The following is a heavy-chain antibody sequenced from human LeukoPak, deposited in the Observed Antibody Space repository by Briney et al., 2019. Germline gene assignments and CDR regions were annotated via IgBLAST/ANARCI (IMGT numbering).Heavy chain of an antibody. CDR3: ARALGPAGYRWWFDP. D-gene: IGHD2-2*01. J-gene: IGHJ5*02. V-gene: IGHV1-8*03. Sequence: GASVKVSCKASGGTFSSYAISWVRQAPGQGLEWMGWMNPNSGNTGYAQKFQGRVTITRNPSISTAYMEMSNLRYEDTAVYYCARALGPAGYRWWFDPWGQGTLVTVSS. CDR2: MNPNSGNT. CDR1: GGTFSSYA.